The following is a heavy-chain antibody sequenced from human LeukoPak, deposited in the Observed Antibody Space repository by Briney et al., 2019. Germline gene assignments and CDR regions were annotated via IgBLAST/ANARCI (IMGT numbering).Heavy chain of an antibody. V-gene: IGHV1-2*02. D-gene: IGHD6-19*01. CDR2: INPNSGGT. CDR3: ILGGYSSGWYGY. CDR1: GYTFTGYY. J-gene: IGHJ4*02. Sequence: ASVKVSCKASGYTFTGYYMHWVRQAPGQGLEWMGWINPNSGGTHYAQKFQGRVTMTRDTSIRTAYMELSRLRSDDTAVYYCILGGYSSGWYGYWGQGTLVTVSS.